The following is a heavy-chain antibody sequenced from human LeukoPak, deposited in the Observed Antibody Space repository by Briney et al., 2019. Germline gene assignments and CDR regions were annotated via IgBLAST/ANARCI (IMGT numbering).Heavy chain of an antibody. V-gene: IGHV4-34*01. D-gene: IGHD3-22*01. Sequence: SETLSLTCAVYGGSFSGYYWNWIRQPPGKGLEWIGEINHRGNTNYNPSLKSRVTISVDTSKNQFSLKLTSVTAADTAVYYCARHDSSGYYRPLDYWGQGTLVTVSS. CDR2: INHRGNT. CDR1: GGSFSGYY. CDR3: ARHDSSGYYRPLDY. J-gene: IGHJ4*02.